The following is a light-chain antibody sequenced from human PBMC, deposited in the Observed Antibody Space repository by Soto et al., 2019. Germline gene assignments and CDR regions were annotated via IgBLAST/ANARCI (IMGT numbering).Light chain of an antibody. CDR2: GAS. J-gene: IGKJ4*01. CDR3: QQYNNWPPPLT. Sequence: EIVMTQSPATLSVSPGERATLSCRASQSVSSNLAWYQQKPGQAPRLLIYGASTRATGIPARFSGSGSGTEFPLTISSLQSEDFAVYYCQQYNNWPPPLTFGGGTMVEIK. CDR1: QSVSSN. V-gene: IGKV3-15*01.